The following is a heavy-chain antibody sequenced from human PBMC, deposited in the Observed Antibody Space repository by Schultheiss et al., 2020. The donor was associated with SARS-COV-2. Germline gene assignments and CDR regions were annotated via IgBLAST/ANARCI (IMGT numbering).Heavy chain of an antibody. CDR2: MNPNSGNT. CDR3: ARGGYCSGGSCYSDWFDP. D-gene: IGHD2-15*01. CDR1: GYTFTSYD. Sequence: ASVKVSCKASGYTFTSYDINWVRQATGQGLEWMGWMNPNSGNTGYAQKFQGRVTMTTDTSTSTAYMELRSLRSDDTAVYYCARGGYCSGGSCYSDWFDPWGQGTLVTVSS. V-gene: IGHV1-8*01. J-gene: IGHJ5*02.